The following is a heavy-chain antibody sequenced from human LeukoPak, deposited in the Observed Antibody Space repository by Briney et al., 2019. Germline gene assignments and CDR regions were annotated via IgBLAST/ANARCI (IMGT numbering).Heavy chain of an antibody. V-gene: IGHV1-69*04. J-gene: IGHJ4*02. D-gene: IGHD3-22*01. CDR2: IIPILGIA. CDR3: ARDSYYDSSGLFDY. CDR1: GGTFSSYT. Sequence: GSSVKVSCKASGGTFSSYTISWVRQAPGQGREWMGRIIPILGIANYAQKFQGRVTITADKSTSTAYMELSSLRSEDTAVYYCARDSYYDSSGLFDYWGQGTLVTVSS.